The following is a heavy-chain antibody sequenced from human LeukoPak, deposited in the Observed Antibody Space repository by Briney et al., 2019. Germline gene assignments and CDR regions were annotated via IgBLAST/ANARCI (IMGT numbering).Heavy chain of an antibody. V-gene: IGHV4-4*07. D-gene: IGHD2-2*01. CDR2: IYTSGST. Sequence: SETLSLTCTVSGGSISSYYWSWIRQPAGKGLEWIGRIYTSGSTNYNPSLKSRVTISVDKSKNQFSLKLSSVTAADTAVYYCAREYQQYYYCMDVWGKGTTVTVSS. CDR1: GGSISSYY. CDR3: AREYQQYYYCMDV. J-gene: IGHJ6*03.